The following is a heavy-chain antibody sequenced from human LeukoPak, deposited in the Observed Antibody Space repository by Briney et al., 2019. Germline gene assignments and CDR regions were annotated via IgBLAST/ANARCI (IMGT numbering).Heavy chain of an antibody. D-gene: IGHD3-10*01. V-gene: IGHV3-30*18. CDR1: GFSFSDYG. CDR2: ISYAGSNK. Sequence: GGSLRLSCAASGFSFSDYGMHWVRQTPDKGLEWVAVISYAGSNKYYADSVKGRFTISRDNSKNTLYLQMNSLRAEDTAVYYCAKDKRRLLWFGELLPYYYFDYWGQGTLATVSS. J-gene: IGHJ4*02. CDR3: AKDKRRLLWFGELLPYYYFDY.